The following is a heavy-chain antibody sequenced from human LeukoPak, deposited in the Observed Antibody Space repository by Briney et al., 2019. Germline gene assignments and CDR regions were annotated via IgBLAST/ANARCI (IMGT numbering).Heavy chain of an antibody. Sequence: PGGSVRLSCVGSGFTFDDYGVSWVRQGPGKGLEWVAGINWNGGEFGYGDSAKGRFTISRDNAKNTVYLQMNSLRVDDTALYQCARYGTDGMDVWGQGTTVTVTS. CDR3: ARYGTDGMDV. V-gene: IGHV3-20*01. CDR1: GFTFDDYG. CDR2: INWNGGEF. D-gene: IGHD3-10*01. J-gene: IGHJ6*02.